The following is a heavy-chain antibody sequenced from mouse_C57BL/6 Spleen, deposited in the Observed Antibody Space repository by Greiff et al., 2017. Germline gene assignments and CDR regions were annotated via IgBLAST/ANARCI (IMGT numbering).Heavy chain of an antibody. D-gene: IGHD2-14*01. Sequence: QVQLQQSGPELVKPGASVKISCKASGYAFSSSWMNWVKQRPGKGLEWIGRIYPGDGDTNYNGKFKGKATLTADKSSSTAYMQLSSLTSEDSAVYFCARGKYDVSTWFAYWGQGTVVTVSA. V-gene: IGHV1-82*01. CDR1: GYAFSSSW. J-gene: IGHJ3*01. CDR3: ARGKYDVSTWFAY. CDR2: IYPGDGDT.